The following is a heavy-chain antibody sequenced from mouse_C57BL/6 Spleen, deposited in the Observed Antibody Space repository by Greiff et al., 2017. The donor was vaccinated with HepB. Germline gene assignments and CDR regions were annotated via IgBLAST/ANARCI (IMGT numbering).Heavy chain of an antibody. D-gene: IGHD2-3*01. CDR1: GFTFSSYA. V-gene: IGHV5-4*01. J-gene: IGHJ3*01. CDR3: ASPYDAWFAY. CDR2: ISDGGSYT. Sequence: EVQVVESGGGLVKPGGSLKLSCAASGFTFSSYAMSWVRQTPEKRLEWVATISDGGSYTYNPDNVKGRFTISRDNAKNNLYLQMSHLKSEDTAMYYCASPYDAWFAYWGQGTLVTVSA.